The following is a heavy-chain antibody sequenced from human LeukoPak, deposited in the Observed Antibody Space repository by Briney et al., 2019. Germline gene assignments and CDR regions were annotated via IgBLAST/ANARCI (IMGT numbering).Heavy chain of an antibody. CDR1: GYTLTELS. Sequence: ASVKVSCKVSGYTLTELSMHWVRQAPGKGLEWMGGFDPEDGETNYAQKFQGRVTMTEDTSTDTAYMELSSLRSEDTAVYYCATAPGGELELSYWGQGTQVTVSS. V-gene: IGHV1-24*01. CDR2: FDPEDGET. D-gene: IGHD1-7*01. J-gene: IGHJ4*02. CDR3: ATAPGGELELSY.